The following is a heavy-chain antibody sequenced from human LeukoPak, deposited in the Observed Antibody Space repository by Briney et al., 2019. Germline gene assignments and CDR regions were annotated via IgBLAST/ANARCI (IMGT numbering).Heavy chain of an antibody. CDR3: ARGVRGYSRGSRFDS. D-gene: IGHD5-18*01. J-gene: IGHJ4*02. V-gene: IGHV3-11*04. CDR2: ISTSGTTI. Sequence: GGSLRLSCAASGFTFNDYYMTWIRQAPGKGLGCVSYISTSGTTIYYADSVKGRFTISRDNAKNSLYLQMNSLRDEDTAVYYCARGVRGYSRGSRFDSWGQGTLVTVSS. CDR1: GFTFNDYY.